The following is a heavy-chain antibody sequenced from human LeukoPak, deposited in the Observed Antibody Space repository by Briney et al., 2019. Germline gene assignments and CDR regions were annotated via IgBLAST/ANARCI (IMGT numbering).Heavy chain of an antibody. J-gene: IGHJ3*01. V-gene: IGHV3-23*01. D-gene: IGHD4-23*01. CDR2: ISVDGGDI. CDR3: GKDPNGNFIGAFDF. Sequence: GGSLRLSCAASGFTFSSYAMTWIRQAPERGLEWVSSISVDGGDIKYTDSAKGRFTISRDNSKGTLYLQMDSLRVEDTAVYYCGKDPNGNFIGAFDFWGQGTMVTVSS. CDR1: GFTFSSYA.